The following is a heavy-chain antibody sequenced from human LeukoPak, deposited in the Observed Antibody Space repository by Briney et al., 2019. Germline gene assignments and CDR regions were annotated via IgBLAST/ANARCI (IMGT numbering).Heavy chain of an antibody. J-gene: IGHJ4*02. CDR1: GGSIRTNSYY. Sequence: SETLSLTCTVSGGSIRTNSYYWGWIRQPPGKGLEWIGSIYYSGSTYNNPSLKSRVTISVGPSKNQFSLKLNSVTAADTAVYYCARLLYDSRGYYYFDYWGQGTLVTVSS. CDR2: IYYSGST. CDR3: ARLLYDSRGYYYFDY. D-gene: IGHD3-22*01. V-gene: IGHV4-39*01.